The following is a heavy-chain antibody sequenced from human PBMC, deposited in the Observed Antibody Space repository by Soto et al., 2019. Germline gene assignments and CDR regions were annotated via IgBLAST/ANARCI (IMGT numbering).Heavy chain of an antibody. J-gene: IGHJ4*02. Sequence: EVQLVESGGGLVQTGGSLRLSCAASGFTFNDYWVHWVRQAPGKGLVWVSRINGEGTTTNYADSVKGRFAISRDNAQNTLYLQMNSLRADDTAVYYCARGLYHKYGQHYWGQGTLVTVSS. V-gene: IGHV3-74*01. D-gene: IGHD2-2*01. CDR1: GFTFNDYW. CDR3: ARGLYHKYGQHY. CDR2: INGEGTTT.